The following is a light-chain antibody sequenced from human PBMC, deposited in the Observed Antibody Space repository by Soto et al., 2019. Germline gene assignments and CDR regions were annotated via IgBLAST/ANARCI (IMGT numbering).Light chain of an antibody. Sequence: ETVLTQSPATLSLSPGERATLSCRASQSAGNYLAWYQQKPGQAPRLLIYDTSIRATGISARFSGSGSGTDFTLTISSLEPEDFAVYYCQHRSSWPLTFGGGTKVDNK. J-gene: IGKJ4*02. CDR3: QHRSSWPLT. V-gene: IGKV3-11*01. CDR2: DTS. CDR1: QSAGNY.